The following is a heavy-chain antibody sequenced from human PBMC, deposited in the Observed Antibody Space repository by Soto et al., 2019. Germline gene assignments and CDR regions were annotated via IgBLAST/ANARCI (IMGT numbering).Heavy chain of an antibody. CDR2: FSGGRDTT. Sequence: VQLLESGGGLVQPGGSLRLSCVACGCTFRSDAMSWVRQAPGQRLEWVATFSGGRDTTWHADSVKGRFTVSRDSSKNTLSLQMNSLRPEDAALYYCAKATSATCTGSICYSFDYWGQATLVTVSS. J-gene: IGHJ4*02. CDR1: GCTFRSDA. V-gene: IGHV3-23*01. D-gene: IGHD2-21*01. CDR3: AKATSATCTGSICYSFDY.